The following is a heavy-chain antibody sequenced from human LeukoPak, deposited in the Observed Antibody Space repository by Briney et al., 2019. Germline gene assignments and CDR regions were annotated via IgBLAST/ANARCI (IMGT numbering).Heavy chain of an antibody. J-gene: IGHJ6*03. CDR3: AKRKDYYDSSGYYPPSYYYYYYMDV. CDR2: ISSSGSTI. D-gene: IGHD3-22*01. CDR1: GFTFSDYY. V-gene: IGHV3-11*01. Sequence: GGSLRLSCAASGFTFSDYYMSWIRQAPGKGLEWVSYISSSGSTIYYADSVKGRFTISRDNAKNSLYLQMNSLRAGDTAVYYCAKRKDYYDSSGYYPPSYYYYYYMDVWGKGTTVTISS.